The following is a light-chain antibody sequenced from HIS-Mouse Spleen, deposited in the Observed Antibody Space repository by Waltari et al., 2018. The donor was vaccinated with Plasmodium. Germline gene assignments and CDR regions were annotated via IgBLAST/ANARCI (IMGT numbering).Light chain of an antibody. CDR1: QSVSSN. V-gene: IGKV3-15*01. CDR3: QQYNNWPPYT. J-gene: IGKJ2*01. Sequence: EIVMTQSPATLSVSPGARATLSCRASQSVSSNLAWYQQKPGQAPRLLIYGASNRATGIPARFSGSGSGTEFTLTISSMQSEDFAVYYCQQYNNWPPYTFGQGTKLEIK. CDR2: GAS.